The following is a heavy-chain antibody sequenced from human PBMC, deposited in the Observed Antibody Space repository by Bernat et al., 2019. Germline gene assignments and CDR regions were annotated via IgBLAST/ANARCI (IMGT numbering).Heavy chain of an antibody. CDR3: ATRGSYYYYYMDV. CDR2: IWYDGSNK. CDR1: GFTFSSYG. D-gene: IGHD3-10*01. V-gene: IGHV3-33*01. J-gene: IGHJ6*03. Sequence: QVQLVESGGGVVQPGRSLRLSCAASGFTFSSYGMHWVRQAPGKGLEWVAVIWYDGSNKYYADSVKGRFTISRDNSKNTLYLQMNSLRAEDTAVYYCATRGSYYYYYMDVWGKGTTVTVSS.